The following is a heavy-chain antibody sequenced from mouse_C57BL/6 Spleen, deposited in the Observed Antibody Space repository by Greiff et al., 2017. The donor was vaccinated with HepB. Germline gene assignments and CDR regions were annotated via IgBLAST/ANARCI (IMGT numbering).Heavy chain of an antibody. D-gene: IGHD2-3*01. V-gene: IGHV1-76*01. CDR1: GYTFTDYY. J-gene: IGHJ3*01. CDR2: IYPGSGNT. CDR3: ASREGDGYYGWFAY. Sequence: QVHVKQSGAELVRPGASVKLSCKASGYTFTDYYINWVKQRPGQGLEWIARIYPGSGNTYYNEKFKGKATLTAEKSSSTAYMQLSSLTSEDSAVYFCASREGDGYYGWFAYWGQGTLVTVSA.